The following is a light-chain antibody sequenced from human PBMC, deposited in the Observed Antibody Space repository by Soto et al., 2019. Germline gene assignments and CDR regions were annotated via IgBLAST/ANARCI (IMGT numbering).Light chain of an antibody. J-gene: IGKJ4*01. CDR2: AAS. Sequence: DIQLTQSPSFLSASVGDRVTITCRASQGISSYLSWYQQKPGKAPKILIYAASTLQTGVPSRFSGCGSGTDFTLTISSLQPEDFATYYCQQLNSYPLTFGGGTKVDIK. V-gene: IGKV1-9*01. CDR3: QQLNSYPLT. CDR1: QGISSY.